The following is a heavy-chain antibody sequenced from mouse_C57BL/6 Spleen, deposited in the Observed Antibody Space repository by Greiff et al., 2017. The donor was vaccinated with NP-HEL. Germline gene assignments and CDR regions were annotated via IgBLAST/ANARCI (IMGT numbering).Heavy chain of an antibody. CDR1: GYSFTGYY. V-gene: IGHV1-42*01. CDR3: ARLGSYYGYDDAMDY. Sequence: VQLQQSGPELVKPGASVKISCKASGYSFTGYYMNWVKQSPEKSLEWIGEINPSTGGTTYNQKFKAKATLTVDKSSSTAYMQLKSLTSEDSAVYYCARLGSYYGYDDAMDYWGQGTSVTVSS. D-gene: IGHD2-2*01. CDR2: INPSTGGT. J-gene: IGHJ4*01.